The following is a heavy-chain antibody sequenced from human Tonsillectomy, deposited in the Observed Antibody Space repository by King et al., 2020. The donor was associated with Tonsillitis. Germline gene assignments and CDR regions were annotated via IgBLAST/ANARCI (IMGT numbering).Heavy chain of an antibody. V-gene: IGHV5-51*01. J-gene: IGHJ2*01. D-gene: IGHD1-26*01. CDR1: GYSFTSYW. Sequence: QLVQSGAEVKKPGESLKISCKGSGYSFTSYWIGWVRQMPGKGLEWMGIIYPGDSDTRYSPSFQGQVTISADKSISTAYLQWSSLKASDTAMYYCASFAGSWSYYSRYFDLLGRRTLVTVSS. CDR3: ASFAGSWSYYSRYFDL. CDR2: IYPGDSDT.